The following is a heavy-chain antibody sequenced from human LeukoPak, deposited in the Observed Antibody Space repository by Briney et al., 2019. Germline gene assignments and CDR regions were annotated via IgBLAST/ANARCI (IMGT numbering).Heavy chain of an antibody. CDR3: ARDAYYYSSDY. J-gene: IGHJ4*02. CDR1: GFTFSDYY. Sequence: PGGSLRLSCAASGFTFSDYYMTRIRQAPGKGLEWVSYISGNGGTIHYADSVRGRFTVSRDNAKNSLYLQMNSLRVEDTAVYYCARDAYYYSSDYWAQGALVTVSS. V-gene: IGHV3-11*04. D-gene: IGHD3-10*01. CDR2: ISGNGGTI.